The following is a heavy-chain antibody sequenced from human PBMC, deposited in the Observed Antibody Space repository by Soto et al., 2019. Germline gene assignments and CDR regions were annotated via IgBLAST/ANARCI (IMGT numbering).Heavy chain of an antibody. D-gene: IGHD2-15*01. CDR2: IIPIFGTA. J-gene: IGHJ3*02. CDR1: GGTFRSYA. CDR3: ARDRFSGGSDAFDI. Sequence: QGQRVQSGAEVKKPGSSVKVSCEASGGTFRSYAISWVRQAPGQGLEWMGGIIPIFGTANYAQKFQGRVTITADESTSTAYMELSSLRSEDTAVYYCARDRFSGGSDAFDIWGQGTMVTVSS. V-gene: IGHV1-69*12.